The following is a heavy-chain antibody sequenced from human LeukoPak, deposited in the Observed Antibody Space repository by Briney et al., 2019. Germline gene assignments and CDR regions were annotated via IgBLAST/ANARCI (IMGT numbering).Heavy chain of an antibody. V-gene: IGHV3-33*06. D-gene: IGHD7-27*01. CDR3: AKVQLGIGVDY. Sequence: GGSLRLSCAASGFTFSSYGMHWVRQAPGKGLEWVAVIWYDGSNKYYADSVKGRFTISRDDSKNTLYLQMNSLRAEDTAVYYCAKVQLGIGVDYWGQGTLVTVSS. CDR1: GFTFSSYG. CDR2: IWYDGSNK. J-gene: IGHJ4*02.